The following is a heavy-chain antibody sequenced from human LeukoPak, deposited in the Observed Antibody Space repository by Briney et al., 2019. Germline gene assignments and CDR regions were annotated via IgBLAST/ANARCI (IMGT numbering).Heavy chain of an antibody. V-gene: IGHV4-34*01. CDR1: GVSFSGYY. Sequence: PSETLSLTCAVYGVSFSGYYWSWIRQPPGKGLEWIGEINQSGSTNYNPSLKSRVTISVDTSKNQFSLKVNSVTAADTAVYYCARGDGYGMDVWGQGTTVTVSS. J-gene: IGHJ6*02. CDR2: INQSGST. D-gene: IGHD5-24*01. CDR3: ARGDGYGMDV.